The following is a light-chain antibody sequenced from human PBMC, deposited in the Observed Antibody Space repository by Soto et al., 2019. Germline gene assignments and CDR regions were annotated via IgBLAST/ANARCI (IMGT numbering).Light chain of an antibody. V-gene: IGLV1-40*01. J-gene: IGLJ1*01. CDR2: GNS. CDR3: QSYDSSLSGYV. Sequence: QSVLTQPPSVSGAPGQRVTISCTGSSSNIGAGYDVHWYQQLPGTAPKLIIYGNSNRPSGVPDRFSGSKSGTSASLAITGLQDEDEADYYCQSYDSSLSGYVFGTGTKLTVL. CDR1: SSNIGAGYD.